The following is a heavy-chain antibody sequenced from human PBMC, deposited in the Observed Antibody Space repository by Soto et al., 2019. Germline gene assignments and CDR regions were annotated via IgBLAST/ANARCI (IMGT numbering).Heavy chain of an antibody. Sequence: ASLKVSCKSSGYPFTSYDSNWVRQATGQGLEWMGWMNPNSGYTGHAQKFQGRVTMTRDTSTSTAYMELSSLRSEDTAVYYCARVFGSIDYWGQGTLVTVCS. CDR3: ARVFGSIDY. D-gene: IGHD2-21*01. CDR2: MNPNSGYT. V-gene: IGHV1-8*01. J-gene: IGHJ4*02. CDR1: GYPFTSYD.